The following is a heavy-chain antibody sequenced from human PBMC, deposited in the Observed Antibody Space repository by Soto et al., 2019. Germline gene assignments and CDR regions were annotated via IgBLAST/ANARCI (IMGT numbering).Heavy chain of an antibody. V-gene: IGHV1-2*02. J-gene: IGHJ5*02. Sequence: ASVKVSCKASGYTFTGYYMHWVRQAPGQGLEWMGWINPNSGGTNYAQKFQGRVTMTRDTSISTAYMELSRLRSDDTAVYYCARILGLAVAGTGAGSWGQGTLVTVSS. D-gene: IGHD6-19*01. CDR1: GYTFTGYY. CDR2: INPNSGGT. CDR3: ARILGLAVAGTGAGS.